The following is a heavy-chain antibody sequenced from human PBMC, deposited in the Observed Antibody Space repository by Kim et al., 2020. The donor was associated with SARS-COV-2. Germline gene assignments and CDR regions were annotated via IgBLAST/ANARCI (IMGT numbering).Heavy chain of an antibody. V-gene: IGHV1-18*01. J-gene: IGHJ4*02. CDR3: ARVIITLGGLIFSPFDY. Sequence: ASVKVSCEASGYSFNSYGISWVRQAPGQGLEWMGRITAYKGNANYAQKFQGRVTMTTDTSSSTSYMELRSLRSDDTAVYYCARVIITLGGLIFSPFDYWGQGTLVTVSS. D-gene: IGHD3-16*02. CDR2: ITAYKGNA. CDR1: GYSFNSYG.